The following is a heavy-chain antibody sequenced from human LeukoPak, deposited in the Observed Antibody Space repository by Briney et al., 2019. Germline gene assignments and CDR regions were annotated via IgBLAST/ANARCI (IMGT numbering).Heavy chain of an antibody. Sequence: SETLSLTCTVSGGSISSGSYYWSWIRQPAGKGLEWIGRIYTSGSTNYNPSLKSRVTISVDTSKNQFSLKLSSVTAADTAVYYCARIRLSVGYYMDVWGKGTTVTVSS. D-gene: IGHD6-25*01. V-gene: IGHV4-61*02. J-gene: IGHJ6*03. CDR2: IYTSGST. CDR1: GGSISSGSYY. CDR3: ARIRLSVGYYMDV.